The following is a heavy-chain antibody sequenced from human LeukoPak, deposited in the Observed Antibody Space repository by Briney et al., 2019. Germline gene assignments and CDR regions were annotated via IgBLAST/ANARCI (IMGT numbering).Heavy chain of an antibody. CDR1: GFTFSSYG. J-gene: IGHJ4*02. CDR2: ISGSGDHT. Sequence: PGGSLRLSCAASGFTFSSYGMNWVRQAPGKGLEWVSGISGSGDHTYYADSVRGRFTISRDNAKNTLYLQMNSLRAEDTAVYYCARVIRYLNYFDYWGQGTLVTVSS. CDR3: ARVIRYLNYFDY. D-gene: IGHD3-9*01. V-gene: IGHV3-23*01.